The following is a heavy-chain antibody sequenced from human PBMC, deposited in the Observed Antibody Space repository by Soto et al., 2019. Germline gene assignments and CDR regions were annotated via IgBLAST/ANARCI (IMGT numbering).Heavy chain of an antibody. CDR2: FDPEDGET. D-gene: IGHD6-13*01. V-gene: IGHV1-24*01. Sequence: ASVKVSCKVSGYTLTDLSMQWVRQAPGKGLEWMGGFDPEDGETIYAQKFQGRVTMTEDTATDTAYMELRSLRSDDTAVYYCAREGIAAAFDYWGQGTLVTVSS. CDR3: AREGIAAAFDY. CDR1: GYTLTDLS. J-gene: IGHJ4*02.